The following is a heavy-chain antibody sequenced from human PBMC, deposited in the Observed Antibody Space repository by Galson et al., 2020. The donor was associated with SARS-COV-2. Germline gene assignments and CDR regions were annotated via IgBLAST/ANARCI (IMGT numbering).Heavy chain of an antibody. CDR3: ARDEIGSGWLVDY. D-gene: IGHD6-19*01. V-gene: IGHV3-33*01. CDR2: IWYDGSNK. Sequence: GGSLRLSCAASGFTFSSYGMHWVRQAPGKGLEWVAVIWYDGSNKYYADSVKGRFTISRDNSKNTLYLQMNSLRAEDTAVYYYARDEIGSGWLVDYWGQGTLVTVSS. CDR1: GFTFSSYG. J-gene: IGHJ4*02.